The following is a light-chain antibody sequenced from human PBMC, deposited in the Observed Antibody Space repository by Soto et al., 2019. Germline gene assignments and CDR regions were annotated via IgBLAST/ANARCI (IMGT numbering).Light chain of an antibody. CDR3: CSYAGSSTFV. J-gene: IGLJ1*01. Sequence: QSALTRPASVSGSPGQSITISFTGTSSDVGSYNLVSWYQQHPGKAPKLMIYEGSKRPSGVSNRFSGSKSGNTASLTISGLQAEDEADYYCCSYAGSSTFVFGTGTKVTVL. CDR1: SSDVGSYNL. CDR2: EGS. V-gene: IGLV2-23*01.